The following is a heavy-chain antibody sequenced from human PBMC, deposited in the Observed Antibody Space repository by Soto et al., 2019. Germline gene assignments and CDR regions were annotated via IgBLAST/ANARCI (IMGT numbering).Heavy chain of an antibody. CDR1: GGSISSYY. Sequence: QVQLQESGPGLVKPSETLSLTCTVSGGSISSYYWSWIRQPPGKGLEWIGYIYYSGSTNYNPSLKRRVTISVDTSKNQFSLKLSSVTAADTAVYYCARAAMVTGFDYWGQGTLVTVSS. D-gene: IGHD5-18*01. V-gene: IGHV4-59*01. CDR2: IYYSGST. CDR3: ARAAMVTGFDY. J-gene: IGHJ4*02.